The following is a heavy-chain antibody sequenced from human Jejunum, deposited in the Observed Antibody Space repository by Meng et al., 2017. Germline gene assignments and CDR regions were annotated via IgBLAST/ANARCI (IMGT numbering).Heavy chain of an antibody. D-gene: IGHD1-7*01. J-gene: IGHJ4*02. Sequence: VQLVEAGGGVVQPGKSLTRSCAGSGFTFNRYGLHWGRQAPGKGLEWVAVISHDGIKNYYADSVKGRFTISRDNSRNTVSLQMDSLRVEDTAMYYCTRGHLFNWNFIDIWGQGTLVTVSS. V-gene: IGHV3-30-3*01. CDR3: TRGHLFNWNFIDI. CDR1: GFTFNRYG. CDR2: ISHDGIKN.